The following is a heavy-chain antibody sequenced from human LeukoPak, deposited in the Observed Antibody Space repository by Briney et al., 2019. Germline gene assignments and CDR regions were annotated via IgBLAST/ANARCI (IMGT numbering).Heavy chain of an antibody. J-gene: IGHJ6*02. CDR3: ARDFGSSWSGGDYGMDV. CDR2: IKQDGSEK. D-gene: IGHD6-13*01. V-gene: IGHV3-7*01. Sequence: GGSLRLSCAASGFSFSEYWMSWVRQAPGKGLEWVANIKQDGSEKYYVDSVKGRFTISRDNAKNSLYLQMNSLRAEDTAVYYCARDFGSSWSGGDYGMDVWGQGTTVTVSS. CDR1: GFSFSEYW.